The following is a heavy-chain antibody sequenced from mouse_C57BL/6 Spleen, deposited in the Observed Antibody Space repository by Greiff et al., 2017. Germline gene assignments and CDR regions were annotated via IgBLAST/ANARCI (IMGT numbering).Heavy chain of an antibody. J-gene: IGHJ2*01. CDR3: AREGYGGNSFDY. CDR1: GYTFTSYW. Sequence: QVQLQQPGAELVKPGASVKMSCKASGYTFTSYWITWVKQRPGQGLEWIGDIYPGSGSTNYNEKFKNQATLTVDTSSNTAYMQLSSLTSEDSAVYYCAREGYGGNSFDYWGQGTTLTVSA. CDR2: IYPGSGST. V-gene: IGHV1-55*01. D-gene: IGHD1-1*01.